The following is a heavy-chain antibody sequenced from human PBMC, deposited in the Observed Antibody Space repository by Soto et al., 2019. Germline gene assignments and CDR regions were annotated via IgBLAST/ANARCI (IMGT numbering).Heavy chain of an antibody. V-gene: IGHV1-18*01. CDR1: GYSFTTYG. CDR2: ISADSVNT. Sequence: QVQLVQSGAEVKNPGASVKVSCRAGGYSFTTYGISWVRQAPGEGLDWMGWISADSVNTKSAQKFQDRLTMATDTSTSTAYMELGSLRSDDTAIYYCAREYCTSESCYGSDYWGQGTLVTVSS. CDR3: AREYCTSESCYGSDY. D-gene: IGHD2-8*01. J-gene: IGHJ4*02.